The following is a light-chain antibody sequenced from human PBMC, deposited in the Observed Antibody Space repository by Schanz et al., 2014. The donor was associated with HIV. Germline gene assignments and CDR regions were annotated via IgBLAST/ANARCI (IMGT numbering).Light chain of an antibody. CDR1: SSDVGGYNH. CDR3: AALDDSLNGWV. Sequence: QSALTQPPSASGSPGQSVTISCTGTSSDVGGYNHVSWYQQHPGKAPKLMIYEVIKRPSGVPDRFSGSGSGTSASLAISGLQSEDEADYYCAALDDSLNGWVFGGGTKLTVL. J-gene: IGLJ3*02. CDR2: EVI. V-gene: IGLV2-8*01.